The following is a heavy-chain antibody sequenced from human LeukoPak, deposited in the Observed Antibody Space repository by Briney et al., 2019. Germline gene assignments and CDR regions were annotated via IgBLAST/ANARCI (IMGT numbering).Heavy chain of an antibody. CDR3: ARPSYGASDY. Sequence: GESLKISCKGSGYRFTNYWIGWVRQMPGKGLEWLGIIYPDDSRTRYSPSFQGQVTMSVDKSISTAYLQWSSLKASDTAMYYCARPSYGASDYWGQGTLVTVSS. CDR1: GYRFTNYW. CDR2: IYPDDSRT. V-gene: IGHV5-51*01. D-gene: IGHD4-17*01. J-gene: IGHJ4*02.